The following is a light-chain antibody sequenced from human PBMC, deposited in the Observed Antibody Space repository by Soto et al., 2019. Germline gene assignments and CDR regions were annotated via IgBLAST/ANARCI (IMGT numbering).Light chain of an antibody. CDR3: QQYDNWTWT. CDR2: SAS. Sequence: EIVFTQSPATRSLSPGERATLSCRASQSVSSYLAWYQQKPGQAPRLLIYSASRRDTGFQALFSGSGSGTDFTLTISSLQTEDFAVYYCQQYDNWTWTFGQGTKVDIK. CDR1: QSVSSY. J-gene: IGKJ1*01. V-gene: IGKV3-15*01.